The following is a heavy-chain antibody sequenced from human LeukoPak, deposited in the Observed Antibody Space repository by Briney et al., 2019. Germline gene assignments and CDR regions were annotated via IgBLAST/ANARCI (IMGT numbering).Heavy chain of an antibody. CDR1: GGSISSSSYY. Sequence: SETLSLTCTVFGGSISSSSYYWGWIRQPPGKGLEWIGSIYYSGSTYYNPSLKSRVTISVDTSKNQFSLKLSSVTAADTAVYYCARVIDYGDYWGQGTLVTVSS. CDR2: IYYSGST. V-gene: IGHV4-39*07. D-gene: IGHD2-15*01. CDR3: ARVIDYGDY. J-gene: IGHJ4*02.